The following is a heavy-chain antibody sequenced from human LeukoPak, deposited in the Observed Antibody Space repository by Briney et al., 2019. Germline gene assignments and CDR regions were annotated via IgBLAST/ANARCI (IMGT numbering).Heavy chain of an antibody. D-gene: IGHD3-22*01. CDR3: ERTYYYDSSGYENWFDP. Sequence: ASVKVSCKASGCTFTSYGISWVRQAPGQGLEWMGWISAYNGNTNYAQNLQGRVTMTTDTSTSTAYMELRSLRSDDTAVYYCERTYYYDSSGYENWFDPWGQGTLVTVSS. J-gene: IGHJ5*02. CDR2: ISAYNGNT. V-gene: IGHV1-18*01. CDR1: GCTFTSYG.